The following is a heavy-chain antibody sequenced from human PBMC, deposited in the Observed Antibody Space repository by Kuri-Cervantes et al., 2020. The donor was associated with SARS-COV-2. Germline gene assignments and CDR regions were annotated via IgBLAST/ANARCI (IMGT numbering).Heavy chain of an antibody. J-gene: IGHJ6*03. Sequence: ASVKVSCKVSGYTLTELSMHWVRQAPGKGLEWMGGFDPEDGETIYAQKFQGRVTMTEDTSTDTAYMELRSLRSDDTAVYYCARLEYQLLLSHSYYYMDVWGKGTTVTVSS. CDR1: GYTLTELS. CDR2: FDPEDGET. V-gene: IGHV1-24*01. D-gene: IGHD2-2*01. CDR3: ARLEYQLLLSHSYYYMDV.